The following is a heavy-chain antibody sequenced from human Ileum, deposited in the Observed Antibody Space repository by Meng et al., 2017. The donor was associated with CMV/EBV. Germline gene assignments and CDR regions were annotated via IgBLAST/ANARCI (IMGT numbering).Heavy chain of an antibody. Sequence: CAASGFAFSSYSLNWVRQAPGKGLEWVASSSASGRYIYYADSVKGRITISRDNAENSTFLQMDSLGAEDTAVYYCARAPSLTGANDFWGQGTLVTVSS. CDR2: SSASGRYI. J-gene: IGHJ4*02. CDR3: ARAPSLTGANDF. D-gene: IGHD7-27*01. V-gene: IGHV3-21*06. CDR1: GFAFSSYS.